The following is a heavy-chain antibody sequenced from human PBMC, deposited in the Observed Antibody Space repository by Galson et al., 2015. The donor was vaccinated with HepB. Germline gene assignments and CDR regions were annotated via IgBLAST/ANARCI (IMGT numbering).Heavy chain of an antibody. CDR1: GFTFSSYA. CDR2: ISYDGSNK. CDR3: ALCSSDFDI. Sequence: SLRLSCAASGFTFSSYAMHWVRQAPGKGLEWVAVISYDGSNKYYADSVKGRFTISRDNSKNTLYLQMNSLRAEDTAVYYCALCSSDFDIWGQGTMVTVSS. D-gene: IGHD6-6*01. J-gene: IGHJ3*02. V-gene: IGHV3-30*04.